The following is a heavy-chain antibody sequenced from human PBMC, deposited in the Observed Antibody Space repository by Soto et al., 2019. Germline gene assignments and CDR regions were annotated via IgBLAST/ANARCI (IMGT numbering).Heavy chain of an antibody. CDR2: SHPSGST. J-gene: IGHJ5*02. CDR1: GGSISSGDYY. Sequence: QVQLQETGPGLVKPSETLSLTCTVSGGSISSGDYYWSWIRQSPGKGLEWIGYSHPSGSTYYNPSLKTRATMSVDSSRNQFSLKLTSVTATDTTVYYCAREYNKSGYRRLDPWGQGTLVTVSS. V-gene: IGHV4-30-4*01. D-gene: IGHD3-22*01. CDR3: AREYNKSGYRRLDP.